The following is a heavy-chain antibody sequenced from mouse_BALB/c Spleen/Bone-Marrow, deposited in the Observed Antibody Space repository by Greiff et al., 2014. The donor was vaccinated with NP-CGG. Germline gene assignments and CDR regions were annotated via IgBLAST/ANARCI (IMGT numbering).Heavy chain of an antibody. Sequence: VQLQQSGAELAKPGASVKMSCKASGHTFTSYWMHWVKQRPGQGLEWIGYINPSTGYTEYNQKFKDKATLTADKSSSTAYMQLSSLTSEDSAVYYCARYDGDEAYWGQGTLVTVSA. J-gene: IGHJ3*01. CDR2: INPSTGYT. D-gene: IGHD2-3*01. CDR1: GHTFTSYW. V-gene: IGHV1-7*01. CDR3: ARYDGDEAY.